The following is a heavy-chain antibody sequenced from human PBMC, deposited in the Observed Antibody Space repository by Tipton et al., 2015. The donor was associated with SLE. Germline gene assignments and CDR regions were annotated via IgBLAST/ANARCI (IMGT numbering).Heavy chain of an antibody. J-gene: IGHJ2*01. V-gene: IGHV4-59*01. CDR3: ARGLYDSSGFDYWYFDL. CDR2: IYYSGST. D-gene: IGHD3-22*01. CDR1: GGSISSYY. Sequence: TLSLTCTVSGGSISSYYWTWIRQPPGKGLECIGYIYYSGSTNYNPSLKSRVTISVDTSKNQFSLKLSSVTAADTAVYYCARGLYDSSGFDYWYFDLWGRGTLVTVSS.